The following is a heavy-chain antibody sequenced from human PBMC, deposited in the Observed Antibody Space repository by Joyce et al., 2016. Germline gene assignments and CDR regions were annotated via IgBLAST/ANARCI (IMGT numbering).Heavy chain of an antibody. Sequence: EVQLVESGGGLVQPGWSLRLSCAASVFSFSGYWIHWVRQAPGKGLVWVSRINTDGSSTRFADSVKGRFTISIDNAKNTLYLQMNSLRAEDTAVYYCVRGISARPGGPNWFDPWGQGTLVTVSS. CDR2: INTDGSST. CDR1: VFSFSGYW. J-gene: IGHJ5*02. V-gene: IGHV3-74*01. D-gene: IGHD6-6*01. CDR3: VRGISARPGGPNWFDP.